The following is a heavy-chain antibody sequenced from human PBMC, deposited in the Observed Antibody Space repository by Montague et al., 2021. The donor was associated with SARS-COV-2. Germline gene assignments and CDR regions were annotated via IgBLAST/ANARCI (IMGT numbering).Heavy chain of an antibody. CDR1: GGSISSDNW. Sequence: SETRSLTCAVSGGSISSDNWWSWVRQSPGKGLEWIGEIFHSGSTNYNPSLKSRVTMSVDKSKNGFSLKLSPVTAADTAMYYCARRITMVRGVTKRNNWFDPWGRRILVTVSS. D-gene: IGHD3-10*01. V-gene: IGHV4-4*02. J-gene: IGHJ5*02. CDR2: IFHSGST. CDR3: ARRITMVRGVTKRNNWFDP.